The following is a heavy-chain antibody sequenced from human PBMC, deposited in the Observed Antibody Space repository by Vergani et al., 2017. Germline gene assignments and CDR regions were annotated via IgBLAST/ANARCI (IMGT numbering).Heavy chain of an antibody. CDR2: IWYDGSKE. J-gene: IGHJ6*03. Sequence: QVQLEESGGGVVQPGRSLRLSCAGSGFTLSSHAMHWVRQAPGKGLEWVAFIWYDGSKEYYADSVNGRFTISRDNSKNTLYLQMNNLRAADTAVYYCARSGYCAHGVCYMTYYYYMDVWGKGTVVTVSS. V-gene: IGHV3-33*01. D-gene: IGHD2-8*01. CDR1: GFTLSSHA. CDR3: ARSGYCAHGVCYMTYYYYMDV.